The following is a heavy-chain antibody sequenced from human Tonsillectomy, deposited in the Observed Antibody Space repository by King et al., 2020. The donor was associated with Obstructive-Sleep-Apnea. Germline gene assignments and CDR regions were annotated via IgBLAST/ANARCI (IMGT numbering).Heavy chain of an antibody. Sequence: VQLVESGAEVKKPGASVKVSCKASGYTFTGYYIHWVRQAPGQGLEWMGWINPNSGGTNYAQKFQGRVTMTRDTSISTAYMELSRLRSDDTAVYYCAGDRPPAFDSGSKNWFDPWGQGTLVTVSS. J-gene: IGHJ5*02. CDR3: AGDRPPAFDSGSKNWFDP. CDR2: INPNSGGT. CDR1: GYTFTGYY. V-gene: IGHV1-2*02. D-gene: IGHD3-10*01.